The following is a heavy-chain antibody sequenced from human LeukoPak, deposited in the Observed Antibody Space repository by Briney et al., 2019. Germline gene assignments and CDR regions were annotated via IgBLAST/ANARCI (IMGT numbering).Heavy chain of an antibody. CDR2: INPSSGGT. D-gene: IGHD3-3*01. CDR3: ARGSLHVLRFLEWYGVGDYFDY. CDR1: GYTFTGYY. J-gene: IGHJ4*02. V-gene: IGHV1-2*02. Sequence: ASVKVSCKASGYTFTGYYMHWVRQAPGQGLEWMGWINPSSGGTNNAQKFQGRVTMTRDTSISTAYMELSRLRSDDTAVYYCARGSLHVLRFLEWYGVGDYFDYWGQGTLVTVSS.